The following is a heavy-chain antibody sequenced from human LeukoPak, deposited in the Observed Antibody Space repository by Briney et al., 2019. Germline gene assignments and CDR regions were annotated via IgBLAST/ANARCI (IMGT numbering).Heavy chain of an antibody. Sequence: GSLRLSCAASGFTFSSYEMNWVRQAPGKGLEWIGSIYYRKNTYYNPSLKSRVTISADTSKNQFSLTLGSVSATDAAVYYCASPRGFSYGYFDYWGQGTLVTVSS. V-gene: IGHV4-59*05. J-gene: IGHJ4*02. CDR2: IYYRKNT. D-gene: IGHD5-18*01. CDR3: ASPRGFSYGYFDY. CDR1: GFTFSSYE.